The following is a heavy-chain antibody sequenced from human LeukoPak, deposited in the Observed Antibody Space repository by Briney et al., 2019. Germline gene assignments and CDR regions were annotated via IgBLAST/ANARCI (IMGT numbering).Heavy chain of an antibody. J-gene: IGHJ4*02. V-gene: IGHV3-30*18. Sequence: GGSLRLSCAASGFTFSSYGMHWVRQAPGKGLEWVAVISYDGSNKYYADSVKGRFTISRDNSKNTLYLQMNSLRAEDTAVYYCAKWEVPQNYFDYWGQGTLVTVSS. CDR2: ISYDGSNK. CDR1: GFTFSSYG. D-gene: IGHD1-26*01. CDR3: AKWEVPQNYFDY.